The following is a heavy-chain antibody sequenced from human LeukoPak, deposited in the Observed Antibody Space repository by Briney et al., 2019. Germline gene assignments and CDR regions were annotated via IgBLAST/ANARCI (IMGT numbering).Heavy chain of an antibody. CDR1: GFPFSDFF. D-gene: IGHD2-8*01. CDR2: TYSGGTST. V-gene: IGHV3-23*05. Sequence: GSLRLSCATSGFPFSDFFMSWVRQAPGKGLEWISTTYSGGTSTYYAESVKGRFTISRDNSKNTLYLQMSSPRVEDTAVYYCAKQSYARSLGEGGPGTLVSVSS. CDR3: AKQSYARSLGE. J-gene: IGHJ4*02.